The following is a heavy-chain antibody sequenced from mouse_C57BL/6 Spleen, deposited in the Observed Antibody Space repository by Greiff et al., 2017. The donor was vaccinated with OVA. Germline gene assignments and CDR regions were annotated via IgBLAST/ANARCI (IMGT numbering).Heavy chain of an antibody. CDR3: ARSPDRYFDY. CDR2: IDPSDSYT. V-gene: IGHV1-59*01. CDR1: GYTFTSYW. Sequence: QVQLKQPGAELVRPGTSVKLSCKASGYTFTSYWMHWVKQRPGQGLEWIGVIDPSDSYTNYNQKFKGKATLTVDTSSSTAYMQLSSLTSEDSAVYYCARSPDRYFDYWGQGTTLTVSS. J-gene: IGHJ2*01.